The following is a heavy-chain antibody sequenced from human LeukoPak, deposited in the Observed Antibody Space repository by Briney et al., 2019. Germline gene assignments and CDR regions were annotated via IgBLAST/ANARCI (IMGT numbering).Heavy chain of an antibody. V-gene: IGHV1-8*02. CDR1: GYTFTGYY. J-gene: IGHJ6*02. Sequence: ASVKVSCKASGYTFTGYYMHWVRQAPGQGLEWMGWMNPNSGNTGYAQKFQGRVTMTRNTSISTAYMELSSPRSEDTAVYYCARGYLMYGMDVWGQGTTVTVSS. CDR2: MNPNSGNT. D-gene: IGHD2-21*01. CDR3: ARGYLMYGMDV.